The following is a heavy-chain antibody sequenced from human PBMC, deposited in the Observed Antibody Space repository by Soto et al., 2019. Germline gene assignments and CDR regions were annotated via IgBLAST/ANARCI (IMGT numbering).Heavy chain of an antibody. CDR1: GGTFSSYA. J-gene: IGHJ6*02. D-gene: IGHD2-15*01. Sequence: QVQLVQSGAEVKKPGSSVKVSCKASGGTFSSYAISWVRQAPGQGLEWMGGIIPIFGTANYVQKFQGRVTITADESTSTAYMELSSLRSEDTAVYYCATETDIVVVVAATRGSYGMDVWGQGTTVTVSS. CDR3: ATETDIVVVVAATRGSYGMDV. V-gene: IGHV1-69*01. CDR2: IIPIFGTA.